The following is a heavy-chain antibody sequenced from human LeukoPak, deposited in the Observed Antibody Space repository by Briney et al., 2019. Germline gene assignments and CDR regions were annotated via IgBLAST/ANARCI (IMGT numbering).Heavy chain of an antibody. J-gene: IGHJ3*02. CDR3: ARWEQLVDAFDI. CDR1: GGSISPYY. CDR2: IYYSGST. Sequence: SETLSLTCTVSGGSISPYYWSWVRQPPGKGLEWIGYIYYSGSTNYNPSLKSRVTISVDTSKNQFSLKLSSVTAADTAVYYCARWEQLVDAFDIWGQGTMVTVSS. D-gene: IGHD6-13*01. V-gene: IGHV4-59*01.